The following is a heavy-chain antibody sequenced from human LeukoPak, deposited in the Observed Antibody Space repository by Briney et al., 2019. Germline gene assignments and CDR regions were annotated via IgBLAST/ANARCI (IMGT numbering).Heavy chain of an antibody. CDR1: GFTFSSYG. V-gene: IGHV3-30*18. Sequence: GGSLRLSCAASGFTFSSYGLHWVRQAPGKGLEWVAVISYDGSNKYYADSVKGRFTISRDNSKNTLYLQMNSLRAEDTAVYYCAKELVEAARPFDYWGQGTLVTVSS. D-gene: IGHD6-6*01. CDR3: AKELVEAARPFDY. CDR2: ISYDGSNK. J-gene: IGHJ4*02.